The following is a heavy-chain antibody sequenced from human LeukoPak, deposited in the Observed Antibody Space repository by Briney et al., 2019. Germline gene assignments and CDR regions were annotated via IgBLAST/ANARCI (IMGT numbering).Heavy chain of an antibody. CDR3: ARSGSYCSGGSCYPIYYYYYGMDV. J-gene: IGHJ6*04. D-gene: IGHD2-15*01. CDR1: GGSISSSNW. Sequence: SGTLSLTCAVSGGSISSSNWWSWVRQPPGKGLEWIGEIYHSGSTNYNPSLKSRVTISVDKSKNQFSLKLSSVTAADTAVYYCARSGSYCSGGSCYPIYYYYYGMDVWGKGTTVTVSS. V-gene: IGHV4-4*02. CDR2: IYHSGST.